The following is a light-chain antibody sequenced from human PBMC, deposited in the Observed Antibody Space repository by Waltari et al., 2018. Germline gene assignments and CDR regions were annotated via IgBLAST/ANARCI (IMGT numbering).Light chain of an antibody. J-gene: IGKJ2*01. CDR2: KVS. V-gene: IGKV2-30*02. Sequence: DVVMTQSTLSLPVNLGQPASIPCKTSQSLVHRDGKTYVNWSRQRPGQSPRRLIYKVSTRDSGVPDRCSGSGSGTDFTLRISSVEAEDVGVYYCIQATLWPRAFGQGTKLEIK. CDR3: IQATLWPRA. CDR1: QSLVHRDGKTY.